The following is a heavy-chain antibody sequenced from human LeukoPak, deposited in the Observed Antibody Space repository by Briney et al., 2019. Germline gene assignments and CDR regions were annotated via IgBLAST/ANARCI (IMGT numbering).Heavy chain of an antibody. CDR2: IKQDGGEK. CDR3: ARDRAKYCGGDCYSGIDY. CDR1: GFTFSSYW. V-gene: IGHV3-7*01. Sequence: GGSLRLSCAASGFTFSSYWMSWVRQAPGKGLEWVANIKQDGGEKYYVDSVKGRFTISRDNAKNSLYLQMNSLRAEDTAVYYCARDRAKYCGGDCYSGIDYWGQGTLVTVSS. D-gene: IGHD2-21*02. J-gene: IGHJ4*02.